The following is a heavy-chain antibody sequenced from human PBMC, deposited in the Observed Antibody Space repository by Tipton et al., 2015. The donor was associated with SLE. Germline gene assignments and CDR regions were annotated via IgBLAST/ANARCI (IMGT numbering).Heavy chain of an antibody. CDR2: LSYSGST. J-gene: IGHJ6*03. V-gene: IGHV4-39*07. D-gene: IGHD1-26*01. CDR1: GGSISSDSYF. Sequence: TLSLTCNVSGGSISSDSYFWGWIRQPPGKGLEWIGSLSYSGSTNYNPSLKSRVTISVDASKNQFSLKLSSVTAADTAVYYCARGGLGVSYYYYMDVWGKGTTVTVSS. CDR3: ARGGLGVSYYYYMDV.